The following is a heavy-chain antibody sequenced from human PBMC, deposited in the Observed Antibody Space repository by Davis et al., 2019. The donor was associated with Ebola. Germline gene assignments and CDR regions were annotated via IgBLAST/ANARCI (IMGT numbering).Heavy chain of an antibody. Sequence: GESLKISCAASGFSFIGYGMHWVRQAPGKGLEWVASVSFDGSNKFYADSVIGRFTISRDDPKDTLYLQMSSLRIDDTAVYYCATQGGYSNGGHFDFWGRGTLVTVSS. D-gene: IGHD4-11*01. V-gene: IGHV3-30*19. CDR1: GFSFIGYG. CDR2: VSFDGSNK. CDR3: ATQGGYSNGGHFDF. J-gene: IGHJ4*02.